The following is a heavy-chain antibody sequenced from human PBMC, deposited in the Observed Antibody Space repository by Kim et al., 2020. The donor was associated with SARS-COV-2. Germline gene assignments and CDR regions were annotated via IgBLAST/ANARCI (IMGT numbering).Heavy chain of an antibody. CDR2: IYYSGST. V-gene: IGHV4-31*03. Sequence: SETLSLTCTVSGGSISSGGYYWSWIRQHPGKGLEWIGYIYYSGSTYYNPSLKSRVTISVDTSKNQFSLKLSSVTAADTAVYYCARDWDCSSTSCRYRGGFDPWGQGTLVTVSS. J-gene: IGHJ5*02. CDR1: GGSISSGGYY. CDR3: ARDWDCSSTSCRYRGGFDP. D-gene: IGHD2-2*01.